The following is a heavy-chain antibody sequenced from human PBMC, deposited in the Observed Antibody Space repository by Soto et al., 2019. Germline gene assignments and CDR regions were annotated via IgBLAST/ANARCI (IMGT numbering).Heavy chain of an antibody. CDR1: GGTLSTST. Sequence: QVQLVQSGAEVKKPGSSVKVSCKASGGTLSTSTFTRVRQAPGQGLEWMGRTIPLLNVADYAQDFQGRVTITADKSTSTAYMDLTSLTSKDTAVYFCARDSPIGSTYSGYDASVSWGQGTLVSVSS. J-gene: IGHJ5*02. CDR2: TIPLLNVA. D-gene: IGHD5-12*01. V-gene: IGHV1-69*08. CDR3: ARDSPIGSTYSGYDASVS.